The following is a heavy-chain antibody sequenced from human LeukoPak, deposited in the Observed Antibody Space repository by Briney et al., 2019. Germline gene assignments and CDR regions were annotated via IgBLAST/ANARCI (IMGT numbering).Heavy chain of an antibody. Sequence: GGSLRLSCAASGFTFSSYAMSWVRQAPGKGLEWVSAISGSGGSTYYADSVKGRFTISRDNAKNSLYLQMNSLRAEDTALYYCASARYCSSTSCYISGFDPWGQGTLVTVSS. V-gene: IGHV3-23*01. J-gene: IGHJ5*02. CDR3: ASARYCSSTSCYISGFDP. CDR1: GFTFSSYA. D-gene: IGHD2-2*01. CDR2: ISGSGGST.